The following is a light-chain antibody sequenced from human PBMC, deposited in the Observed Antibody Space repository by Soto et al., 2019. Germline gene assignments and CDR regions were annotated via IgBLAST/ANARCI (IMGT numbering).Light chain of an antibody. CDR1: SSNIGALFD. J-gene: IGLJ1*01. CDR2: GTI. CDR3: QSYDSSLGGSV. Sequence: QSVLTQPPSVSGAPGQTVTISCTGGSSNIGALFDVQGYQQLPGAAPKLLIYGTINRPSWVPDRFSGSKSGTSASLAITGLRAEDEADYYCQSYDSSLGGSVFGTGTKVTVL. V-gene: IGLV1-40*01.